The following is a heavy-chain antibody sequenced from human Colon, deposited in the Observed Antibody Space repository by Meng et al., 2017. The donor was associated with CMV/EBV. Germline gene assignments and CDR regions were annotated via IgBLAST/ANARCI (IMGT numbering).Heavy chain of an antibody. V-gene: IGHV3-7*01. Sequence: GGSLRLSCAASGFDFSNYWMSWVRQASGKGLEWVANIKDDGSKTQYADSLRGRFTISRDNAKNSLFLQINSLRPEDTAVFFCARVGVNKPFDYWGQGTLVTVSS. J-gene: IGHJ4*02. CDR3: ARVGVNKPFDY. CDR1: GFDFSNYW. D-gene: IGHD1-26*01. CDR2: IKDDGSKT.